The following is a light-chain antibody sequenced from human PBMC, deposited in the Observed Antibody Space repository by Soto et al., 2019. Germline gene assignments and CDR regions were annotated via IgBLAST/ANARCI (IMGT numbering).Light chain of an antibody. CDR3: QQYNNRPWGT. CDR1: QSVSSN. V-gene: IGKV3-15*01. CDR2: GAS. J-gene: IGKJ1*01. Sequence: EIVMTQSPATLSVSPGERATLSCRASQSVSSNLAWYQQKPGQAPRLLIYGASTRATGIPARFSGSGSGTAFTPTISSLQSEDFSVYYCQQYNNRPWGTFGQGTKVEIK.